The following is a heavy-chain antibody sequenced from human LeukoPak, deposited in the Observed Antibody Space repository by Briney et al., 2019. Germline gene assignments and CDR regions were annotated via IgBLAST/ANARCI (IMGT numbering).Heavy chain of an antibody. CDR1: GFTFSTCG. Sequence: PGGSLRLSCAASGFTFSTCGMHWVRQAPGKGLEWVAFIRYGGSDIYYGDSVKGRFTISRDNSKNTLYLQMNSLRGEETAVYYCAKEPYSSVYYFYYMDVWGKGTTVTVSS. D-gene: IGHD6-25*01. CDR2: IRYGGSDI. J-gene: IGHJ6*03. V-gene: IGHV3-30*02. CDR3: AKEPYSSVYYFYYMDV.